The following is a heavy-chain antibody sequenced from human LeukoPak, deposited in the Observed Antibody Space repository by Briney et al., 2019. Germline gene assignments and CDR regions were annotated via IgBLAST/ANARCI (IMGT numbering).Heavy chain of an antibody. V-gene: IGHV4-34*01. CDR3: ARDRQGGTDY. J-gene: IGHJ4*02. Sequence: KPSETLSLTCAVYGGSFSGYYWSWIRQPPGKGLEWIGEINHSGSTNYNPSLKSRVTISVDTSKNQFSLKLSSVTAADTAVYYCARDRQGGTDYWGQGTLVTVSS. CDR1: GGSFSGYY. CDR2: INHSGST. D-gene: IGHD1-26*01.